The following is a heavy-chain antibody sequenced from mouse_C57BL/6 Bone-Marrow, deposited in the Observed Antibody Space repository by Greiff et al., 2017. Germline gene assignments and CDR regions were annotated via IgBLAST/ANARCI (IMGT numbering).Heavy chain of an antibody. V-gene: IGHV1-39*01. Sequence: VQLQQSGPELVKPGASVKISCKASGYSFTDYNMNWVKQSHGQSLEWIGVINPNYGTTSYNQKFKGKATLTVDQSSSTAYMQLNSLTSEDSAVYYYAAFTTAVYDYWGQGTTLTVSS. J-gene: IGHJ2*01. D-gene: IGHD1-1*01. CDR3: AAFTTAVYDY. CDR2: INPNYGTT. CDR1: GYSFTDYN.